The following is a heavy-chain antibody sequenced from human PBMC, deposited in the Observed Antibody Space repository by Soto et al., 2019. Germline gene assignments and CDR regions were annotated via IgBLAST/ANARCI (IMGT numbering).Heavy chain of an antibody. CDR2: ISYDGSNK. CDR1: GFTFSSYA. CDR3: ARDLLASGLIGQTFNNWFDP. J-gene: IGHJ5*02. V-gene: IGHV3-30-3*01. D-gene: IGHD2-21*01. Sequence: PGGSLRLSCAASGFTFSSYAMHWVRQAPGKGLEWVAVISYDGSNKYYADSVKGRFTISRDNSKNTLYLQMNSLRAEDTAVYYCARDLLASGLIGQTFNNWFDPWGQGTLVTVSS.